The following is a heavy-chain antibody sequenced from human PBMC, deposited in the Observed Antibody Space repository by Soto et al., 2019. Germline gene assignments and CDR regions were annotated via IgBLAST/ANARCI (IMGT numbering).Heavy chain of an antibody. J-gene: IGHJ4*02. V-gene: IGHV3-7*01. CDR2: IKQDGSEK. CDR1: GFIFSNYW. D-gene: IGHD6-13*01. CDR3: TRTLVATAGTF. Sequence: EVQLVESGGGLVQPGGSLRLSCAASGFIFSNYWMTWVRQAPGKGLEWVANIKQDGSEKYYVDSVKGRFTISRDNAKNSLYLQMNSLRAEDTAMYYCTRTLVATAGTFWGQGTLVTVSS.